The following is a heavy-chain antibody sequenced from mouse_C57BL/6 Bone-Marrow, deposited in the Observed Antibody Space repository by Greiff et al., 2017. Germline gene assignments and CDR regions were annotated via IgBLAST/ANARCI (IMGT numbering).Heavy chain of an antibody. Sequence: QVQLQQSGAELARPGASVKLSCKASGYTFTSYGITWVKQRTGQGLEWIGEIYPSSGNTYYNEKFKGKATLSADKSSSTAYMELRRLTSEDSAVDFWARDYYYGSSYGFAYWGQGTLVTVSA. J-gene: IGHJ3*01. D-gene: IGHD1-1*01. CDR3: ARDYYYGSSYGFAY. CDR1: GYTFTSYG. V-gene: IGHV1-81*01. CDR2: IYPSSGNT.